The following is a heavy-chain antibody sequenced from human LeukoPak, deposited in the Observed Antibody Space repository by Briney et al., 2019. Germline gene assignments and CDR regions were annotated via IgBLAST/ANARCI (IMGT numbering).Heavy chain of an antibody. V-gene: IGHV3-11*01. J-gene: IGHJ4*02. CDR3: ARRGDFIDY. CDR2: SSSSGSTI. Sequence: GGSLRLSCAASGFTLSDYYMSWFRLAPGKGLEWVSYSSSSGSTIYYADSVKGRFAISRDNAKNSLYLQMNSLRAEDTAVYYCARRGDFIDYWGQGTLVTVSS. CDR1: GFTLSDYY. D-gene: IGHD7-27*01.